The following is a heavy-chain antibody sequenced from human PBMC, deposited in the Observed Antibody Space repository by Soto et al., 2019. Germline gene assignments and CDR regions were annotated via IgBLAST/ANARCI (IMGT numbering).Heavy chain of an antibody. CDR3: ARGRYCLTGRCFPNWFDS. Sequence: QVHLLESGPGLVKPSQTLSLTCSVPGDSISTVDYFWAWIRQPPGQALEYIGYIYKSTTTYYNPSFESRVAISLDTSKSQFSLNVTSVTAADTAVYFCARGRYCLTGRCFPNWFDSWGQGTLVTVSS. CDR2: IYKSTTT. J-gene: IGHJ5*01. D-gene: IGHD2-15*01. V-gene: IGHV4-30-4*01. CDR1: GDSISTVDYF.